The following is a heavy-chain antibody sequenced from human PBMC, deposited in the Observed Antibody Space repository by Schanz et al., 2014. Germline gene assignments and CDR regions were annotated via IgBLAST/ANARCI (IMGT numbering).Heavy chain of an antibody. D-gene: IGHD3-10*01. CDR1: GGTFSSYT. CDR3: ARGRGFYDY. CDR2: IIPVLNIA. Sequence: QVQLVQSGAEVKKPGSSMKVSCKASGGTFSSYTISWMRQAPGQGLEWMGKIIPVLNIATYAQRFQGRVSITADTSTNTAYMELNSLTSEDTAVHYCARGRGFYDYWGQGTLVTVSS. J-gene: IGHJ4*02. V-gene: IGHV1-69*02.